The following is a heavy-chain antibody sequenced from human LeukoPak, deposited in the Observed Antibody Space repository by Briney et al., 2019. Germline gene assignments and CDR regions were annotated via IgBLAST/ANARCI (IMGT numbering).Heavy chain of an antibody. CDR1: GYSISSGYY. CDR3: ARIYKSGWYPYYFDY. CDR2: IYHSGST. J-gene: IGHJ4*02. Sequence: SETLSLTCTVSGYSISSGYYWGWIRQPPGKGLEWIGSIYHSGSTYYNPSLKSRVAISVDTSKNQFSLKLSSVTAADTAVYYCARIYKSGWYPYYFDYWGQGTLVTVSS. D-gene: IGHD6-19*01. V-gene: IGHV4-38-2*02.